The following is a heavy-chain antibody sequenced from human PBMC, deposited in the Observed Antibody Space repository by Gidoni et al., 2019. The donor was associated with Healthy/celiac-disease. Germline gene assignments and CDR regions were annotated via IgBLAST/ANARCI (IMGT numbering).Heavy chain of an antibody. CDR3: ARVAPVNYYDFWSGYYLLDY. Sequence: QVQLVQSGAEVKKPGSSVKVSCKASGGTFSSYAISWVRQAPGQGLEWMGGIIPIFGTANYAQKFQGRVTITADKSTSTAYMELSSLRSEDTAVYYCARVAPVNYYDFWSGYYLLDYWGQGTLVTVSS. CDR1: GGTFSSYA. D-gene: IGHD3-3*01. CDR2: IIPIFGTA. V-gene: IGHV1-69*06. J-gene: IGHJ4*02.